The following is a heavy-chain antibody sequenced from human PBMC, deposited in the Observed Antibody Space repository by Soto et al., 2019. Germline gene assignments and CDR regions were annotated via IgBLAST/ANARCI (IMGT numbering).Heavy chain of an antibody. CDR2: INAGNGNT. D-gene: IGHD6-6*01. V-gene: IGHV1-3*01. CDR3: ARSGNKYSWFDP. Sequence: ASVKVSCKASGCTFTSYAISWVRQAPGQRLEWMGWINAGNGNTKYSQKFQGRVTITRDTSASTAYMELSSLRSEDTAVYYCARSGNKYSWFDPWGQGTLVTVSS. J-gene: IGHJ5*02. CDR1: GCTFTSYA.